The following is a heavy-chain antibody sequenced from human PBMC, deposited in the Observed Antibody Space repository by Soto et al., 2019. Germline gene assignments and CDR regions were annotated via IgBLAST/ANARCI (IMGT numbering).Heavy chain of an antibody. J-gene: IGHJ5*02. CDR1: GYFFAGYW. CDR2: IYPDNSNN. CDR3: ARQGAAVPTVPLIWFDP. D-gene: IGHD6-13*01. V-gene: IGHV5-51*01. Sequence: GESLKISSKGSGYFFAGYWIAWVRQMPGKGLEWMGIIYPDNSNNKYSRSFQGQVTISADKSSSTAYLQWSSLKASDTAIYYCARQGAAVPTVPLIWFDPWGQGTLVTVSS.